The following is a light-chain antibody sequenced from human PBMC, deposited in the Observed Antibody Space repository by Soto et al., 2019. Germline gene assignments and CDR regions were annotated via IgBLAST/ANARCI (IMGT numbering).Light chain of an antibody. CDR3: AAWDDSLSVVV. V-gene: IGLV1-47*01. CDR2: RNN. CDR1: SSNIGSKY. Sequence: QSVLTQPPSASGTPGQRVTISCSGSSSNIGSKYVYWYQQLPGTAPKLLIYRNNQRPSGVPARFSGSKSGTSASLAISGLRYEDEADYYCAAWDDSLSVVVFGGGTKLTVL. J-gene: IGLJ2*01.